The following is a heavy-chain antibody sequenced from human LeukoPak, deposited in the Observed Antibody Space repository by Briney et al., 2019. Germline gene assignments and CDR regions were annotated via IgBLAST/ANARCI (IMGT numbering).Heavy chain of an antibody. CDR1: GYTFTSYD. Sequence: GASVKVSCKASGYTFTSYDINWVRQATGQGLEWMGWMNPNSGNTGYAQKFQGRVTMTRNTSISTAYMELSRLRSDDTAVYYCAREFTGKQRWEYGMDVWGQGTTVTVSS. D-gene: IGHD4-23*01. CDR2: MNPNSGNT. V-gene: IGHV1-8*01. J-gene: IGHJ6*02. CDR3: AREFTGKQRWEYGMDV.